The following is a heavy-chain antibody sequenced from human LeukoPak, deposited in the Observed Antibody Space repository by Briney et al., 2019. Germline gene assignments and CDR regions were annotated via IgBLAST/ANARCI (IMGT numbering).Heavy chain of an antibody. V-gene: IGHV3-23*01. CDR3: AKDLTYYDFWSATV. D-gene: IGHD3-3*01. CDR1: GFTFSSYA. J-gene: IGHJ4*02. Sequence: GGSLRLSCAASGFTFSSYAMIWVGQAPGKGLEWVSAISGSGGSTYYADSVKGRFTISRDNSKNTLFLQMNSLRAEDTAVYYCAKDLTYYDFWSATVWGQGTLVTVSS. CDR2: ISGSGGST.